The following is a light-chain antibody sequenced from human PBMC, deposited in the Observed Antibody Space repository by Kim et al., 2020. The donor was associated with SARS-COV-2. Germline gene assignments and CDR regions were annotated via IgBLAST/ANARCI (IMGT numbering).Light chain of an antibody. J-gene: IGKJ1*01. CDR3: QKYNSAPWT. CDR1: QDIANS. CDR2: AAS. Sequence: ASGGDRVTITCRASQDIANSLAWYQQKPGKVPKLRIYAASTLQSGVPSRFSGSGSGTQFTLTIGSLQTEDVATYYCQKYNSAPWTFGPGTKVDIK. V-gene: IGKV1-27*01.